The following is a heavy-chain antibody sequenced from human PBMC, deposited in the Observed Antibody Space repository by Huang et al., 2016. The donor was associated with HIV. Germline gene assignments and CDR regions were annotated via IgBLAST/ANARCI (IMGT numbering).Heavy chain of an antibody. J-gene: IGHJ4*02. CDR3: GKDLTYTFGRHFDY. Sequence: QVQLVESGGGVVQPGGSLRLSCTASGFTFGSFGMHWVRQAPGKGLEWVAFIRYDGNNYYYADSVRGRFTISRDNSKDTLYLQMNRLRPDDSAVYYCGKDLTYTFGRHFDYWGRGTLVTVSS. CDR2: IRYDGNNY. CDR1: GFTFGSFG. D-gene: IGHD3-3*01. V-gene: IGHV3-30*02.